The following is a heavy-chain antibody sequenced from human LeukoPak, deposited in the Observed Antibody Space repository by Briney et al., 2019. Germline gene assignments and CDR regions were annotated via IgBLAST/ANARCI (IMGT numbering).Heavy chain of an antibody. D-gene: IGHD6-13*01. CDR3: TRVIFMQQVEGGRWFDP. CDR1: GFTFSSYA. CDR2: IRSKAYGGTT. Sequence: QPGGSLRLSCAASGFTFSSYAMSWFRQAPGKGLEWVGFIRSKAYGGTTEYAASVKGRFTISRDDSKSIAYLQMNSLKTEDTAVYYCTRVIFMQQVEGGRWFDPWGQGTLVTVSS. J-gene: IGHJ5*02. V-gene: IGHV3-49*03.